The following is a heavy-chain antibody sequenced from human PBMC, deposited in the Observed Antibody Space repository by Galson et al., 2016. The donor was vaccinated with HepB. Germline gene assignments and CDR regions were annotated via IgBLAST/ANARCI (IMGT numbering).Heavy chain of an antibody. CDR3: AKIYDEFWSGYYYYHYGMDV. V-gene: IGHV3-30*18. J-gene: IGHJ6*04. CDR1: GVIFSKYA. D-gene: IGHD3-3*01. CDR2: IGYDGSHK. Sequence: SLRLSCAASGVIFSKYAMHWVRQAPGQGLEWVAVIGYDGSHKYSAESVKGRFIISRDNSKNTLHLQMNGLRPEDTAVYYCAKIYDEFWSGYYYYHYGMDVWGKGTRVTVSS.